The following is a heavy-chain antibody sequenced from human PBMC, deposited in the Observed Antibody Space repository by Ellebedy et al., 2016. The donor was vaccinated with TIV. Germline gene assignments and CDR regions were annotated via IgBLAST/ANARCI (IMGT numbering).Heavy chain of an antibody. D-gene: IGHD2-21*01. CDR3: ARIDPWQPIDD. J-gene: IGHJ4*02. Sequence: MPSETLSLTCGVSGGSVSTTRYYWAWIRQPPGEGLEWIGSVYYSGSPYYNPSFKSRVTLSADTSKNQFSLNMRAVTAADTAVYYCARIDPWQPIDDWGQGILVTVSS. V-gene: IGHV4-39*01. CDR1: GGSVSTTRYY. CDR2: VYYSGSP.